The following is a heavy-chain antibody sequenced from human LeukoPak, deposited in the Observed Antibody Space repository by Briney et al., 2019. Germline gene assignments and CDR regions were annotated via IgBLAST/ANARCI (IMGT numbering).Heavy chain of an antibody. CDR2: IKNRFDGGTT. CDR3: TTDCSSTSCYGDGAFDL. D-gene: IGHD2-2*01. CDR1: GFTFSNAW. J-gene: IGHJ3*01. Sequence: PGGSLRLSCEASGFTFSNAWMSWVRQAPGKGLEWVGRIKNRFDGGTTDYAAPVKGRFTISRDDSKNTLSLQMNSLITEDTAAYYCTTDCSSTSCYGDGAFDLWGQGTMVTVSS. V-gene: IGHV3-15*01.